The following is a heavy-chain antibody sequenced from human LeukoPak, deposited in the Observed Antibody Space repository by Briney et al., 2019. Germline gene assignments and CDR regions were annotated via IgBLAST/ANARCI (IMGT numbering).Heavy chain of an antibody. Sequence: EASVTVSCKASGGTFSSYAVSWVRLTPGQGLEWLGGIIPVFGTTTYAQKFQAKVTMTADKSTNTAYLEISSLTSDDTAVYYCARCSPGDSSNFYAVLQYWGQGTQVTVST. D-gene: IGHD3-22*01. CDR3: ARCSPGDSSNFYAVLQY. CDR1: GGTFSSYA. CDR2: IIPVFGTT. V-gene: IGHV1-69*06. J-gene: IGHJ4*02.